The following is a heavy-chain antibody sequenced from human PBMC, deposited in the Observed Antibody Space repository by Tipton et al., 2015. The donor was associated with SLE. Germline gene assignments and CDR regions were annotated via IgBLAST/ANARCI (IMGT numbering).Heavy chain of an antibody. V-gene: IGHV4-59*11. Sequence: LRLSCTVSGGSISPHYWSWIRQPPGKGLEWIGYIYFGGGTTYNPSLKSRVTISVDTSKNQFSLRLTSVTAADTAVYYCARTDYCGLAGNWGQGTLVNVSS. CDR1: GGSISPHY. J-gene: IGHJ4*02. CDR3: ARTDYCGLAGN. D-gene: IGHD3-10*01. CDR2: IYFGGGT.